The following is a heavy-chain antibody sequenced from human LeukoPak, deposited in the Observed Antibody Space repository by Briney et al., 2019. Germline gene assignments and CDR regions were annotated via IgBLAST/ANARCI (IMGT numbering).Heavy chain of an antibody. CDR3: AKDRYSTSSTFTINPFDY. D-gene: IGHD2-2*01. Sequence: GGSLRLSCATSGFTFNSYGMNWVRQAPGKGLEWVAFVRSDGGSEYYADSVKGRFSISRDNSKRTVDLQMNSLRLEDTAIYYCAKDRYSTSSTFTINPFDYWGQGILITVSS. J-gene: IGHJ4*02. CDR2: VRSDGGSE. CDR1: GFTFNSYG. V-gene: IGHV3-30*02.